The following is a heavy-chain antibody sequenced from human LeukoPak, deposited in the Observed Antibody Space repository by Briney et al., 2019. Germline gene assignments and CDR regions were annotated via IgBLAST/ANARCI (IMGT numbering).Heavy chain of an antibody. CDR2: INPNSGGT. D-gene: IGHD6-13*01. Sequence: ASVKVSCKASGYTFTGYYMHRVRQAPGQGLEWMGWINPNSGGTNYAQKFQGRVTMTRDTSISTAYMELSRLRSDDTAVYYCARAIAAAGSNWFDPWGQGTLVTVSS. CDR3: ARAIAAAGSNWFDP. CDR1: GYTFTGYY. V-gene: IGHV1-2*02. J-gene: IGHJ5*02.